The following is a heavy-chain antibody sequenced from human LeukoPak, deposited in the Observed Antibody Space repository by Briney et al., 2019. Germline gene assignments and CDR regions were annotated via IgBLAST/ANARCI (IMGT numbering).Heavy chain of an antibody. J-gene: IGHJ4*02. CDR3: AKGKDYYLDY. V-gene: IGHV3-30*02. Sequence: GGSLRLSCAVSGFTFSSYGMHWVRQAPGKGLEWVAFIRYDGSEKYYADSVKGRITISRDNSKNTLYVQMNSLRAEDTAVYYCAKGKDYYLDYWGQGTLVTVSS. D-gene: IGHD3-10*01. CDR2: IRYDGSEK. CDR1: GFTFSSYG.